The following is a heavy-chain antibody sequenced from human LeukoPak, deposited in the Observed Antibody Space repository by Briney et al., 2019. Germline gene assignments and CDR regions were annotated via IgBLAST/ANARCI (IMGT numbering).Heavy chain of an antibody. CDR1: GGSFSGYY. V-gene: IGHV4-34*01. J-gene: IGHJ4*02. CDR3: AGPPRIGRSGYYWY. CDR2: INHSGST. D-gene: IGHD3-3*01. Sequence: PSETLSLTCAVYGGSFSGYYWSWIRQPPGKGLEWIGEINHSGSTNYNPSLKSRVTISVDTSKNQFSLKLSSVTAADTAVYYCAGPPRIGRSGYYWYWGQGTLVTVSS.